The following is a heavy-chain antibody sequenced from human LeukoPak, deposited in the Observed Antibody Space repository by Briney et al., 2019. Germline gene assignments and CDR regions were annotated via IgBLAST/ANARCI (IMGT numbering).Heavy chain of an antibody. D-gene: IGHD3-16*01. V-gene: IGHV1-69*05. CDR1: GGTFSSYA. CDR2: IIPIFGTA. CDR3: ARGNPMGWGRWFDP. J-gene: IGHJ5*02. Sequence: TVKVSCKASGGTFSSYAISWVRQAPGQGLEWMGGIIPIFGTANYAQKFQGRVTMTRSTSISTAYMELSSLRSEDTAVYYCARGNPMGWGRWFDPWGQGTLVTVSS.